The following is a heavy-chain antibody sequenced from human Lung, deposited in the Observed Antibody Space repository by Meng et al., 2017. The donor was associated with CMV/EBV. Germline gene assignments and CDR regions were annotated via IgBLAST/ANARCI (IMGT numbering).Heavy chain of an antibody. Sequence: QVPLWQSGAEVKNPGASVKVSCKASRLTFNGYDIHWVRQAPGQGLEWMGSVSPKTGDTNFAQKFHGRVTLTRDTSINTAYLGLNRLTSDDTAVYYCARTLAGPFDSWGQGTLVTVSS. CDR1: RLTFNGYD. CDR3: ARTLAGPFDS. CDR2: VSPKTGDT. D-gene: IGHD2/OR15-2a*01. J-gene: IGHJ4*02. V-gene: IGHV1-2*02.